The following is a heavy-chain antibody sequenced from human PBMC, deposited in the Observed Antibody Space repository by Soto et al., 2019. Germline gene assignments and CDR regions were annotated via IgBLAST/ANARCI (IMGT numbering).Heavy chain of an antibody. D-gene: IGHD3-10*01. CDR2: ISGSGGST. Sequence: GGSLRLSCAASGFSFSSYAMSWVRQAPGKGLEWVSAISGSGGSTYYADSVKGRFTISRDNSNNTLYLQMNSLRAEDTAVYYCAKVSGSGDYDYWGQGTLVTVSS. CDR3: AKVSGSGDYDY. V-gene: IGHV3-23*01. CDR1: GFSFSSYA. J-gene: IGHJ4*02.